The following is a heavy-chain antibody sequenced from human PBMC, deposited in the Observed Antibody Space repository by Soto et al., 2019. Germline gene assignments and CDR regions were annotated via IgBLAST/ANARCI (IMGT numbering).Heavy chain of an antibody. CDR2: ISWDSATV. J-gene: IGHJ5*02. V-gene: IGHV3-9*01. D-gene: IGHD3-9*01. CDR1: GFTFDDCA. CDR3: VQGRYPTMATPLDH. Sequence: SLRLSCSASGFTFDDCAMHWVRQAPGKGPEWVSGISWDSATVGYAESVKGRFTITRDDAENSLYLQMDSLRREDTALYYCVQGRYPTMATPLDHWGQGTLVTVSS.